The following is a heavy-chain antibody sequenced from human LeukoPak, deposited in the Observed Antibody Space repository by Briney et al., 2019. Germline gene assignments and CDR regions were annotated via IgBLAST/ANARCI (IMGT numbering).Heavy chain of an antibody. Sequence: PSETLSLTCTVSGDSISSYYWSWIRQPPGKGLEWIGYIYYSGSTNYNPSLKSRVTMSVDTSKNRFSLKLSSVTAADTAVYYCASDSGRLDYWGQGTLVTVSS. D-gene: IGHD6-19*01. J-gene: IGHJ4*02. V-gene: IGHV4-59*12. CDR1: GDSISSYY. CDR2: IYYSGST. CDR3: ASDSGRLDY.